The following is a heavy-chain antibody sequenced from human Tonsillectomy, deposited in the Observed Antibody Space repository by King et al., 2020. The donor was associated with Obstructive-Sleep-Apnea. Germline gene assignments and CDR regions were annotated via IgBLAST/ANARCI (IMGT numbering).Heavy chain of an antibody. J-gene: IGHJ4*02. CDR1: GCTFSSYW. D-gene: IGHD3-3*01. CDR2: IRQDGSEK. CDR3: ARDLYDC. Sequence: QLVQSGGGLVQPGGSLRLSCAASGCTFSSYWMSWVRQAPWKGLVWVANIRQDGSEKYYVDSVKDRFTISRDNAKNSLYLQMNSLGAEDTAVYYCARDLYDCWGQGTLVTVSS. V-gene: IGHV3-7*03.